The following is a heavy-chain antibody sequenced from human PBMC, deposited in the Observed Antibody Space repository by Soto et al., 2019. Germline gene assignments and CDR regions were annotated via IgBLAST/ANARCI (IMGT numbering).Heavy chain of an antibody. D-gene: IGHD6-19*01. CDR1: GFTFSNYS. CDR2: ISSSSSYI. V-gene: IGHV3-21*01. Sequence: GGSLRLSCAASGFTFSNYSMNWVRQAPGKGLEWVSSISSSSSYIYYADSVKGRFTISRDNAKNSLYLQMNSLRAEDTAVYYCARSFRAVAGNPYYWGQGTLVTVSS. J-gene: IGHJ4*02. CDR3: ARSFRAVAGNPYY.